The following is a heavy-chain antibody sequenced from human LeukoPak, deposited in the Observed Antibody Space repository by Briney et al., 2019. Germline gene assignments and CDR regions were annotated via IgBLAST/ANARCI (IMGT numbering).Heavy chain of an antibody. J-gene: IGHJ5*02. CDR2: ISAYNGNT. CDR3: ARDAVPAAATNWFDP. Sequence: GASVKVSCKASGYTLTSYGISWVRQAPGQGLEWMGWISAYNGNTNYAQKLQGRVTMTTDTSTSTAYMEPRSLRSDDTAVYYCARDAVPAAATNWFDPWGQGTLVTVSS. CDR1: GYTLTSYG. D-gene: IGHD2-2*01. V-gene: IGHV1-18*01.